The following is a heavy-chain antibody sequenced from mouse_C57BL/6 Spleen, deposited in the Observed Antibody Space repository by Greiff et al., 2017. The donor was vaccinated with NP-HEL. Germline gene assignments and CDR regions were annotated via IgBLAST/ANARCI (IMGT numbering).Heavy chain of an antibody. Sequence: QVQLQQPGAELVKPGASVKLSCKASGYTFTSYWMQWVKQRPGQGLEWIGEIDPSDSYTNYNQKFKGKATLTVDTSSSTAYMQLSSLTSEDSAVYYCARKGDDFAWFAYWGQGTLVTVSA. V-gene: IGHV1-50*01. CDR3: ARKGDDFAWFAY. J-gene: IGHJ3*01. D-gene: IGHD2-4*01. CDR1: GYTFTSYW. CDR2: IDPSDSYT.